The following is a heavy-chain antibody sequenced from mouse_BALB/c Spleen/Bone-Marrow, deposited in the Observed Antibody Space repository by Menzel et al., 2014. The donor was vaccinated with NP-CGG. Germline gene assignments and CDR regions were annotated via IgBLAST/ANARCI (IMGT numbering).Heavy chain of an antibody. V-gene: IGHV1S130*01. J-gene: IGHJ2*01. D-gene: IGHD4-1*01. CDR3: ARELGRGYYFDY. CDR2: IHPNSGNT. Sequence: QVQLKQSGSVLVRPGASVKLSCKASGYTFTSSWTHWAKQRPGQGLEWIGEIHPNSGNTNYNEKFKGKATLTVDTSSSTAYVDLSSLTSEDSAVYYCARELGRGYYFDYWGQGTTLTVSS. CDR1: GYTFTSSW.